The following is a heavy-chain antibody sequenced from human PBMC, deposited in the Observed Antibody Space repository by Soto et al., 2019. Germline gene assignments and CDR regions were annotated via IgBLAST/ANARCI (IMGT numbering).Heavy chain of an antibody. V-gene: IGHV3-7*01. D-gene: IGHD6-13*01. J-gene: IGHJ4*02. CDR2: IKQEGSEK. Sequence: EVQLVESGGGLVQPGGSLRLSCAASGFTFSSYCMSWVRQAPGKGLEWVANIKQEGSEKYYVDSVKGRFTISRDNDKNALYLQMNSLRAEDSAVYYCARDGIAAVPLDYWGQGTLVTVSS. CDR3: ARDGIAAVPLDY. CDR1: GFTFSSYC.